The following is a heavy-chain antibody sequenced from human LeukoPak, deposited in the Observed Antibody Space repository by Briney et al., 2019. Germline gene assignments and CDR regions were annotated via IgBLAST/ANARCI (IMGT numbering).Heavy chain of an antibody. D-gene: IGHD3-10*01. CDR1: GGSFSGYY. V-gene: IGHV4-34*01. CDR3: ARGRGSYYFQH. CDR2: INHSGST. Sequence: KPSETLSLTCAVYGGSFSGYYWSWIRQPPGKGLEWIGEINHSGSTNYNPSLKSRVTISVDTSKNQFSLKLSSVTAADTAVYYCARGRGSYYFQHWGQGTPVTVSS. J-gene: IGHJ1*01.